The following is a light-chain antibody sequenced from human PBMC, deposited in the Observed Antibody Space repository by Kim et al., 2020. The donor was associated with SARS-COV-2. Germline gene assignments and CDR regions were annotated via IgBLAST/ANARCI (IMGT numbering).Light chain of an antibody. J-gene: IGKJ1*01. Sequence: QPAYISCRSSQSLVHTSGVTYLTWFQQRPGQSPRRLIYKVSYRDSGVPDRFSGSGSGTDFTLKITRVEAEDIGVYYCMQGTYWPTFGQGTKVDIK. CDR1: QSLVHTSGVTY. CDR2: KVS. V-gene: IGKV2-30*02. CDR3: MQGTYWPT.